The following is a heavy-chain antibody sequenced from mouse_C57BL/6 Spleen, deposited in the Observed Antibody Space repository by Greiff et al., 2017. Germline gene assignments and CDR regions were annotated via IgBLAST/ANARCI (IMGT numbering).Heavy chain of an antibody. CDR1: GFTFSSYA. CDR2: ISSGGDYI. CDR3: TPLSSYEGFAY. J-gene: IGHJ3*01. V-gene: IGHV5-9-1*02. D-gene: IGHD1-1*01. Sequence: EVMLVESGEGLVKPGGSLKLSCAASGFTFSSYAMSWVRQTPEKRLEWVAYISSGGDYIYYADTVKGRFTISRDNARNPLYLQMSSLESEDTAMYYCTPLSSYEGFAYWGQGTLVTVSA.